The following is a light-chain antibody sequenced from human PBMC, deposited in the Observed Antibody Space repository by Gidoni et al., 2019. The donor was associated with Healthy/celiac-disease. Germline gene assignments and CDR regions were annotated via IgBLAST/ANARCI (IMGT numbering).Light chain of an antibody. CDR1: QSVLYSSNTNNY. J-gene: IGKJ1*01. CDR2: WAS. CDR3: QQYYSTPPT. Sequence: DIVMTQSPDSLAVSLGGRATINCKSSQSVLYSSNTNNYLAWYQQKPGQPPKLLIYWASTRESGVPDRFSGSGSGTDFTLTISSLQAEDVAVYYCQQYYSTPPTFGQGTKVEIK. V-gene: IGKV4-1*01.